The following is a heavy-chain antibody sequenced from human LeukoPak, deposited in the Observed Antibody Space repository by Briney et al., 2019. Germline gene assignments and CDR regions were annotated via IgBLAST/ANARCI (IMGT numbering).Heavy chain of an antibody. CDR1: GYTFTSYG. D-gene: IGHD6-13*01. CDR3: AREYSSSWYSDYFDY. CDR2: ISAYNGNT. V-gene: IGHV1-18*01. J-gene: IGHJ4*02. Sequence: ASVKVSCKASGYTFTSYGISWVRQAPGQGLERMGWISAYNGNTNYAQKLQGRVTITADKSTSTAYMELSSLRSEDTAVYYCAREYSSSWYSDYFDYWGQGTLVTVSS.